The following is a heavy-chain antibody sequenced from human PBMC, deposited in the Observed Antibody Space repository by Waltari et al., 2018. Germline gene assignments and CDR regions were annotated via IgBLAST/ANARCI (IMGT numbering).Heavy chain of an antibody. D-gene: IGHD3-10*01. CDR1: GFTFSSYS. V-gene: IGHV3-48*04. Sequence: EVQLVESGGGLVQPGGSLRLSCAASGFTFSSYSMNWVGQAPGKGMGWFSYISSSSSTIYYADSVKGRFTISRDNAKNSLYLQMNSLRAEDTAVYYCAREWALSGTMVRGVTDAFDIWGQGTMVTVSS. CDR3: AREWALSGTMVRGVTDAFDI. J-gene: IGHJ3*02. CDR2: ISSSSSTI.